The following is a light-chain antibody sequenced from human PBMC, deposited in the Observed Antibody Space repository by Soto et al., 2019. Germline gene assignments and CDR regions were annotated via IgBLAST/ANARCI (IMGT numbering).Light chain of an antibody. Sequence: DIQMTQSPSSLSASVEDRVIITCRASQSISNHLNWYQQKPGKAPKLLIFAASSLQSGVPSRFSGSGSGTDFTLTISCLQSEDFATYYCQQYYSYPPTFGQGTKVDIK. V-gene: IGKV1-39*01. CDR3: QQYYSYPPT. CDR2: AAS. CDR1: QSISNH. J-gene: IGKJ1*01.